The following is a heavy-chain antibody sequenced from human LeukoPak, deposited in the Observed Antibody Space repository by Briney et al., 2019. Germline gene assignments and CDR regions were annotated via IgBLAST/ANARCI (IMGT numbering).Heavy chain of an antibody. CDR2: IIPILGIA. J-gene: IGHJ4*02. CDR3: AGGRSSSGYYSYFDC. Sequence: SVNVSCKASGGTFSSYAISWVRQAPGQGLEWMGRIIPILGIANYAQKFQGRVTITADKSTSTAYMELSSLRSEDTAVYYCAGGRSSSGYYSYFDCWGQGTLVTVSS. D-gene: IGHD3-22*01. V-gene: IGHV1-69*04. CDR1: GGTFSSYA.